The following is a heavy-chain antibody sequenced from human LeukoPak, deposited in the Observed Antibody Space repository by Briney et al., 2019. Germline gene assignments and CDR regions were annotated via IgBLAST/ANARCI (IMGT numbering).Heavy chain of an antibody. CDR3: AKGEEKGVGYYYYYMDV. Sequence: PGGSLRLSCAASGFTFDDYAMHWVRQAPGKGLEWVSLISWDGGSTYYADSVKGRFTISRDNSKNSLYLQMNSLRAEDTALYYCAKGEEKGVGYYYYYMDVWGKGTTVTVSS. D-gene: IGHD1-26*01. V-gene: IGHV3-43D*03. J-gene: IGHJ6*03. CDR1: GFTFDDYA. CDR2: ISWDGGST.